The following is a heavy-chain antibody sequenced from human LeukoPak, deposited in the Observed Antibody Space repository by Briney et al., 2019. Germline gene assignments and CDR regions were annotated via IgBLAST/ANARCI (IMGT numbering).Heavy chain of an antibody. D-gene: IGHD6-19*01. V-gene: IGHV1-69*05. CDR1: GGTFSSYA. Sequence: GASVKVSCKASGGTFSSYAISWVRQAPGQGLEWVGGIIPIFCTANYAQKFQGRVTITTDESTSTAYMELSSLRSEDTAVYYCARGRGIAVLFDDWGQGTLVTVFS. CDR2: IIPIFCTA. CDR3: ARGRGIAVLFDD. J-gene: IGHJ4*02.